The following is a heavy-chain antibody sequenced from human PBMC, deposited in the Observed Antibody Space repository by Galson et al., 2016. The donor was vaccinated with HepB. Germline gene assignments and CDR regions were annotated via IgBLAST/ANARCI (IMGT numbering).Heavy chain of an antibody. J-gene: IGHJ4*02. Sequence: SLRLSCAASGFTFSDYYMSWIRQAPGKGLEWVSYISVTSTYTNYADSMKGRFTVSRDNAKNSLYLQMNTLRAEDTAIYYCARDRGSYCGGDCSDYYFDYWGQGTLVTVSS. CDR1: GFTFSDYY. CDR2: ISVTSTYT. CDR3: ARDRGSYCGGDCSDYYFDY. D-gene: IGHD2-21*02. V-gene: IGHV3-11*06.